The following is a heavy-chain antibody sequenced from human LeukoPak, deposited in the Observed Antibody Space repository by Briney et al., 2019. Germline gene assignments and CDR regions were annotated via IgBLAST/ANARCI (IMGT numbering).Heavy chain of an antibody. J-gene: IGHJ4*02. D-gene: IGHD2-2*01. CDR1: GFTFSSYA. V-gene: IGHV3-30*04. CDR3: ARCCSSTSCYSPGSFDY. CDR2: ISYDGSNK. Sequence: GRSLRLSCAASGFTFSSYAMHWVRQAPGKGLEWVAVISYDGSNKYYADSVKGRFTISRDNSKNTLYLQMNSLRAEDTAVYYCARCCSSTSCYSPGSFDYWGQGTLVTVSS.